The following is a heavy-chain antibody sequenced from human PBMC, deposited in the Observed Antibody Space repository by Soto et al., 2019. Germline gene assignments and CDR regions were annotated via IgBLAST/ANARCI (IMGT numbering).Heavy chain of an antibody. V-gene: IGHV3-21*01. CDR2: ISSSSSYI. CDR3: ARDNGGESDFDY. D-gene: IGHD4-17*01. CDR1: GFTFSSYS. J-gene: IGHJ4*02. Sequence: EVQLVESGGGLVKPGGSLRLSCAAYGFTFSSYSMNWVRQAPGKGLEWVSSISSSSSYIYYADSVKGRFTISRDNAKNSLYLQMNSLRAEDTAVYYCARDNGGESDFDYWGQGTLVTVSS.